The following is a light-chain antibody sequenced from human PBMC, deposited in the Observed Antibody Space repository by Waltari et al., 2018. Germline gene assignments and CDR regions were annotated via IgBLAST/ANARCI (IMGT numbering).Light chain of an antibody. V-gene: IGLV1-47*01. CDR2: RND. Sequence: QSVLTQPPSASGAPGQTVTISCSGRKSNLGDHYALWYRPVQGTTPSLLIYRNDQRPAGVADRFSCSKSGTSASLTIRCLRSEDEAEYYCVSWDDAVSGPLFGGGTKLTVL. CDR1: KSNLGDHY. CDR3: VSWDDAVSGPL. J-gene: IGLJ2*01.